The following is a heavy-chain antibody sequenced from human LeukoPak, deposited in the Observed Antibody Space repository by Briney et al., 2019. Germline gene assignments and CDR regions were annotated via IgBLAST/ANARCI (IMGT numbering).Heavy chain of an antibody. D-gene: IGHD3-3*01. CDR1: GGSINHYY. Sequence: PSETLSLTCTVSGGSINHYYWSWIRQPPGKGLEYIGYIYYSGTTNYNPSLKSRVTISVDMSKSQFSLTLSSVTAADTALYYCARHGPLYDIWSAQFYFDYWGQGTLVAVSS. CDR2: IYYSGTT. J-gene: IGHJ4*02. CDR3: ARHGPLYDIWSAQFYFDY. V-gene: IGHV4-59*08.